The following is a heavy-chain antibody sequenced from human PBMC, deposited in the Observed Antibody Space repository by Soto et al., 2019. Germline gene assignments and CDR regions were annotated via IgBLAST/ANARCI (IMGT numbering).Heavy chain of an antibody. D-gene: IGHD5-12*01. V-gene: IGHV1-69*01. Sequence: QVQLVQSGAEVKKPGASVKVSCKASGYTFTVYYMHWVRQAPGQGLEWMGWIIPIFGTANYAQKFQGRVTITADESTSTAYMELSSLRSEDTAVYYCAILSVDSPTDRYFDYWGQGTLVTVSS. CDR3: AILSVDSPTDRYFDY. CDR1: GYTFTVYY. J-gene: IGHJ4*02. CDR2: IIPIFGTA.